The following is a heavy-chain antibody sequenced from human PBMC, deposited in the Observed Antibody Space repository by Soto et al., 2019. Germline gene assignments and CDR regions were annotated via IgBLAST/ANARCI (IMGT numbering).Heavy chain of an antibody. CDR1: GFTFSSYS. CDR2: ISSSSSYI. Sequence: GGSLRLSCAASGFTFSSYSMNWVRQAPGKGLEWVSSISSSSSYIYYADSVKGRFTISRDNAKNSLYLQMNSLRAEDTAVYYCAVGIYGDQNYYYYYGMDVWGQGTTVTVSS. J-gene: IGHJ6*02. D-gene: IGHD4-17*01. CDR3: AVGIYGDQNYYYYYGMDV. V-gene: IGHV3-21*01.